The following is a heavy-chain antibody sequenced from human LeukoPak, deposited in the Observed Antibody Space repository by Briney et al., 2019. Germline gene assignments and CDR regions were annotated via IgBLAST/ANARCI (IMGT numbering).Heavy chain of an antibody. D-gene: IGHD3-22*01. J-gene: IGHJ4*02. CDR3: ARDPSGYFNY. Sequence: SETLSLTCTVSGGSVSSGSYYWSWIRQPPGKGLEWIGYIYDSGSTNYNPSLKSRVTISVDTSKNQFSLKLSSVTAADTAVYYCARDPSGYFNYWGQGTLGTVSS. CDR1: GGSVSSGSYY. CDR2: IYDSGST. V-gene: IGHV4-61*01.